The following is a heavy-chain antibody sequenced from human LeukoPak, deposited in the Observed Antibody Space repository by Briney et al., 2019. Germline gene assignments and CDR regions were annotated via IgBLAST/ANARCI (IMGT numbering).Heavy chain of an antibody. J-gene: IGHJ4*02. CDR2: ITIGGTT. Sequence: PGGSLRLSCAASGFIVSSNYITWGRQAPGKGLEWASVITIGGTTSNAASVKGRFTISRDNSKNTLYLQMNILIAEDTAVNYCALSYDYDSSGYYDFWGQGPLVTVSS. V-gene: IGHV3-53*01. CDR3: ALSYDYDSSGYYDF. CDR1: GFIVSSNY. D-gene: IGHD3-22*01.